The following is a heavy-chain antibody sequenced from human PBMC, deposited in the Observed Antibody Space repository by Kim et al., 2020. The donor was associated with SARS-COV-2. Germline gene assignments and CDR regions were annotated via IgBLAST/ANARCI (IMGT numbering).Heavy chain of an antibody. Sequence: GGSLRLSCAASGFTFDDYAMYWVRQAPGKGLEWVSGISWNSGSIASADSVKGRFSISRDNAKNSLYLQMNSLRAEDTALYYCAKDYYDSSGYFSFDSWGLGTLVTVSS. J-gene: IGHJ4*02. CDR1: GFTFDDYA. CDR2: ISWNSGSI. D-gene: IGHD3-22*01. V-gene: IGHV3-9*01. CDR3: AKDYYDSSGYFSFDS.